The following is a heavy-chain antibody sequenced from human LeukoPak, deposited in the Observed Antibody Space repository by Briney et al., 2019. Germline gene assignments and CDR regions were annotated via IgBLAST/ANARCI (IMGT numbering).Heavy chain of an antibody. Sequence: GASVKVSCKVSGYTLTELSMHWVRQAPGKGLEWIGGFDPEDGETIYAQKFQGRVTMTEDTSTDTAYMELSSLRSEDTAVYYCATRTVRGGSSSFDYWGQGTLVTVSS. CDR2: FDPEDGET. CDR3: ATRTVRGGSSSFDY. J-gene: IGHJ4*02. V-gene: IGHV1-24*01. D-gene: IGHD3-10*01. CDR1: GYTLTELS.